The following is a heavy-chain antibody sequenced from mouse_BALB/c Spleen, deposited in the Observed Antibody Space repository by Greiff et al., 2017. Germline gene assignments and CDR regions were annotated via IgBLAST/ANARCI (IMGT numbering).Heavy chain of an antibody. CDR1: GFNIKDTY. Sequence: EVQLQQSGAELVKPGASVKLSCTASGFNIKDTYMHWVKQRPEQGLEWIGRIDPANGNTKYDPKFQGKATITADTSSNTAYLPLSSLTSEDTAVYYCARLPYRYAFAYWGQGTLVTVSA. J-gene: IGHJ3*01. V-gene: IGHV14-3*02. CDR2: IDPANGNT. D-gene: IGHD2-14*01. CDR3: ARLPYRYAFAY.